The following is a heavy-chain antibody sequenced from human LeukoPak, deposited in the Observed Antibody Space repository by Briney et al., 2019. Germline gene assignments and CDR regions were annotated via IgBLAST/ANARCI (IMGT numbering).Heavy chain of an antibody. D-gene: IGHD3-22*01. CDR2: ISWNSGSI. CDR3: AKADSSGCPVPYYGMDV. V-gene: IGHV3-9*01. CDR1: GFTFDDYA. J-gene: IGHJ6*02. Sequence: PGRSLRLSCAASGFTFDDYAMHWVRQAPGKGLEWVSGISWNSGSIGYADSVKGRFTISRDNAKNSLYLQMNSLRPEDTALYYCAKADSSGCPVPYYGMDVWGQGTTVTVSS.